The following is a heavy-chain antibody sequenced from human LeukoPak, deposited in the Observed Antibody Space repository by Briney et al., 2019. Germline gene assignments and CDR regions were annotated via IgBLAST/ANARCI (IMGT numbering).Heavy chain of an antibody. D-gene: IGHD3-3*01. J-gene: IGHJ4*02. CDR2: IYQSQSGST. V-gene: IGHV4-38-2*01. CDR1: GYSISKGYY. Sequence: PSETLSLTCGVSGYSISKGYYWGWIRQPPGKGLEWIGSIYQSQSGSTYYNPSLKSRVTISADTSKNQFSPKLSSVSAADTAVYYCAGTIFGVLTGPFDYWGQGTLVTVSS. CDR3: AGTIFGVLTGPFDY.